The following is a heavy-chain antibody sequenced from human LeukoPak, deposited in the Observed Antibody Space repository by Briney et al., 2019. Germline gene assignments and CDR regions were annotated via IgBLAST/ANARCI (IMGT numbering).Heavy chain of an antibody. V-gene: IGHV4-59*01. D-gene: IGHD3-3*01. CDR3: ARGEKYDFWTSHYYYMDV. CDR2: IYYSGST. J-gene: IGHJ6*03. Sequence: SETLSLTCTVSGGSISSYYWSWIRQPPGEGLEWIGYIYYSGSTNYNPSLKSRVTISVDTSKNQFSLKLSSVTAADTAVYYCARGEKYDFWTSHYYYMDVWGKGTTVTVSS. CDR1: GGSISSYY.